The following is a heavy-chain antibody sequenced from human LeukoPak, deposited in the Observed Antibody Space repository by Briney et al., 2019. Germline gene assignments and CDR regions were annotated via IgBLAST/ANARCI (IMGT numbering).Heavy chain of an antibody. V-gene: IGHV1-2*02. D-gene: IGHD6-19*01. Sequence: ASVKVSCKASGYTFTGYYIHWVRQAPGQGLEWMGWIKPNSGGTNYAQKFQGRVTMTRDTSISTAYMELSRLRSDDTAVYYCARRWLVPTRGAFDIWGQGTMVTVSS. CDR3: ARRWLVPTRGAFDI. CDR1: GYTFTGYY. CDR2: IKPNSGGT. J-gene: IGHJ3*02.